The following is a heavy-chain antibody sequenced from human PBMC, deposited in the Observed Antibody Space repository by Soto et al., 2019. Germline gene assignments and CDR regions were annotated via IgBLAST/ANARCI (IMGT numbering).Heavy chain of an antibody. CDR3: ARDGSGYSGYDWDYYGMDV. D-gene: IGHD5-12*01. V-gene: IGHV1-2*02. CDR2: INPNSGGT. CDR1: GYTFTGYY. J-gene: IGHJ6*02. Sequence: GASVKVSCKASGYTFTGYYMHWVRQAPGQGLEWMGWINPNSGGTNYAQKFQGRVTMTRDTSISTAYMELSRLRSDDTAVYYCARDGSGYSGYDWDYYGMDVWGQGTTVTVYS.